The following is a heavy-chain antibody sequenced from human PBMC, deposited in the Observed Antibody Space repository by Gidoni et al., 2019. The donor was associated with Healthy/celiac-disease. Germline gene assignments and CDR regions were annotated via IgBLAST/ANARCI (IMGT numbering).Heavy chain of an antibody. Sequence: QVQLVQSGAEVTKPGSSVKVSCTASGGTFSSYAISWVRQAPGQGLEWMGGIIPIFGTANYAQKFQGRVTITADESTSTAYMELSSLRSEDTAVYYCARGGAVAGTRGYYYYYGMDVWGQGTTVTVSS. V-gene: IGHV1-69*01. CDR3: ARGGAVAGTRGYYYYYGMDV. CDR1: GGTFSSYA. CDR2: IIPIFGTA. J-gene: IGHJ6*02. D-gene: IGHD6-19*01.